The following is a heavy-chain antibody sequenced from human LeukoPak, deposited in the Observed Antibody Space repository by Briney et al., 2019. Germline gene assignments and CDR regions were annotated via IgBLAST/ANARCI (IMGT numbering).Heavy chain of an antibody. CDR1: GFTFSNYA. Sequence: GGSLRLSCVASGFTFSNYAMSWVRQTPGKGLEWVSSISGSGGSTHYADSVKGRFTISRDNSKNILYLQMNSLRAEDTAVYYCAKDWMSTIINYFDYSGQGTLVTVSS. J-gene: IGHJ4*02. V-gene: IGHV3-23*01. D-gene: IGHD5-12*01. CDR2: ISGSGGST. CDR3: AKDWMSTIINYFDY.